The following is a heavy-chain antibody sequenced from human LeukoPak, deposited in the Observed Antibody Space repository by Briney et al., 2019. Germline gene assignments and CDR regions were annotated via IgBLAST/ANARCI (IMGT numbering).Heavy chain of an antibody. CDR3: ARGSTTVVTVSWFDP. Sequence: PSETLSLTCTVSGGSISSGGYYWSWIRQHPGKGLEWIGYIYYSGSTYYNPSLKSRVTISVDTSKNQFSLKLSSVTAADTAVYYCARGSTTVVTVSWFDPWGQGTLVTVSS. CDR2: IYYSGST. J-gene: IGHJ5*02. CDR1: GGSISSGGYY. V-gene: IGHV4-31*03. D-gene: IGHD4-23*01.